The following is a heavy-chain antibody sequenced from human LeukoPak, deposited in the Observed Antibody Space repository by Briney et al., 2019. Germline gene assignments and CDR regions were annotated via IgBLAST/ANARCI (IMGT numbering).Heavy chain of an antibody. CDR1: GGSFSSYY. CDR2: IDHSGST. Sequence: SETLSLTCAVYGGSFSSYYWSWIRQPPGKGLEWIGEIDHSGSTNCNPSLKSRVAISVDTSKNQFSLKLSSVTAADTAVYYCARYTDRSGWYFDYWGQGTLVTVSS. V-gene: IGHV4-34*01. CDR3: ARYTDRSGWYFDY. D-gene: IGHD6-19*01. J-gene: IGHJ4*02.